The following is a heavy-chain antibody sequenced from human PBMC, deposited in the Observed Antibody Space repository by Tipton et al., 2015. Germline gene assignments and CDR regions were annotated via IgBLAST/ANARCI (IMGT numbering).Heavy chain of an antibody. CDR3: ARARGRHGGLFDS. Sequence: TLSLTCTVSGGSINNYYWSWIRQPPGKGLEWIGYIQFSGSTNYNPSLKSRVTISLDTSTTQFSLKMTSVTTTDTAVYYCARARGRHGGLFDSWGQGTLVTVSS. CDR1: GGSINNYY. J-gene: IGHJ4*02. D-gene: IGHD4-23*01. CDR2: IQFSGST. V-gene: IGHV4-59*01.